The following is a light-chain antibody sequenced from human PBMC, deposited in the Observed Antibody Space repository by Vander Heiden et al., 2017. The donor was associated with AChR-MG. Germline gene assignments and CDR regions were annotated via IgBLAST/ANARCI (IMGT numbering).Light chain of an antibody. CDR3: AAWDDSLSGVV. CDR1: SSNIRSSD. J-gene: IGLJ2*01. Sequence: QSVLTQSPSASGTPGQGNTISDSGSSSNIRSSDLYWYQHLPGTAPNLLICRNNQRPSGVPDRFSVSKSGTSASLAISRLRSEDEADYYCAAWDDSLSGVVFGGGTKLTVL. CDR2: RNN. V-gene: IGLV1-47*01.